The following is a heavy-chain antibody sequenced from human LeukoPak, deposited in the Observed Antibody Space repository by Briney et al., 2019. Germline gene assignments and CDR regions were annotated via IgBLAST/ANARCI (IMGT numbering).Heavy chain of an antibody. V-gene: IGHV3-43*01. D-gene: IGHD6-13*01. CDR3: AKDCLNRSSWPNPLDY. CDR2: ISWDGDST. Sequence: GGSLRLSCAASGFTFDDYTMHWVRQAPGKGLEWVSLISWDGDSTYYADSVKGRFTISRDNSKNSLYLQMNSLRTEDTALYYCAKDCLNRSSWPNPLDYWGQGTLVTVSS. J-gene: IGHJ4*02. CDR1: GFTFDDYT.